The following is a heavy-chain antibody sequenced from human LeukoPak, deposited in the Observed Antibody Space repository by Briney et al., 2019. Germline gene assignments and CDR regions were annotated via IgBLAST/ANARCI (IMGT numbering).Heavy chain of an antibody. J-gene: IGHJ6*03. D-gene: IGHD6-13*01. CDR3: ARRMAAAGQGYYYYMDV. V-gene: IGHV1-8*01. CDR2: MNPNSGNT. Sequence: GASVKVSCKASGYTFTSYDINWVRQATGQGLEWMGWMNPNSGNTGYAQKFQGRVTMTRNTSISTAYMELSSLRSEDTAVYYCARRMAAAGQGYYYYMDVWGKGTTVTVSS. CDR1: GYTFTSYD.